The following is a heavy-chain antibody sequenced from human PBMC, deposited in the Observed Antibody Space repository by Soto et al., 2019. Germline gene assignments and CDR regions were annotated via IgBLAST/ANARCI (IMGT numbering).Heavy chain of an antibody. J-gene: IGHJ4*02. D-gene: IGHD3-22*01. CDR1: GFTFSSYA. CDR2: ISGSGGST. CDR3: AKNRGREIAMIVVPNFDY. Sequence: GGSLRLSCAASGFTFSSYAMSWVRQAPGKGLEWVSAISGSGGSTYYADSVKGRFTISRDNSKNTLYLQMNSLRAEDTAVYYCAKNRGREIAMIVVPNFDYWGQGTMVTVSS. V-gene: IGHV3-23*01.